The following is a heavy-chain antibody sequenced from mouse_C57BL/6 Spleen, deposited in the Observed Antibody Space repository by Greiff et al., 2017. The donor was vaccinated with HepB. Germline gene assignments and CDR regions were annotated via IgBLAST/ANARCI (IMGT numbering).Heavy chain of an antibody. J-gene: IGHJ3*01. D-gene: IGHD2-4*01. V-gene: IGHV1-18*01. CDR1: GYTFTDYN. Sequence: EVQLQQSGPELVKPGASVKIPCKASGYTFTDYNMDWVKQSHGKSLEWIGDINPNNGGTIYNQKFKGKATLTVDKSSSTAYMELRSLTSEDTAVYYCVRRRYDYDWGFAYWGQGTLVTVSA. CDR3: VRRRYDYDWGFAY. CDR2: INPNNGGT.